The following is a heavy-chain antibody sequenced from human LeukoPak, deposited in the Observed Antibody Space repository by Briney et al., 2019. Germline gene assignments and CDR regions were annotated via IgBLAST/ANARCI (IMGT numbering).Heavy chain of an antibody. V-gene: IGHV4-61*10. J-gene: IGHJ4*02. CDR3: ARGGAASSFDY. CDR2: IYVSGST. CDR1: GGSVSIGSYY. Sequence: SETLSLTCNVSGGSVSIGSYYWSWIRQPAGKGLEWIGHIYVSGSTEYNPSLKSRVTIFKDMSKNQFSLKLSSVTAADTAVYYCARGGAASSFDYWGQGTLVTVSS. D-gene: IGHD2-15*01.